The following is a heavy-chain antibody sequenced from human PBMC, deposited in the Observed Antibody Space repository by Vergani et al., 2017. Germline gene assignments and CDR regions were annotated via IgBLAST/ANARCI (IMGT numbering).Heavy chain of an antibody. D-gene: IGHD2-2*01. CDR3: AKDLEDCSSTSCYWNYYYGMDV. CDR1: GFTFSSYG. Sequence: QVQLVESGGGVVQPGGSLRLSCAASGFTFSSYGMHWVRQAQGKGLEWVAFIRYDGSNKYYADSVKGRFTISRDNSKNTLYLQMNSLRAEDTAVYYCAKDLEDCSSTSCYWNYYYGMDVWGQGTTVTVSS. J-gene: IGHJ6*02. V-gene: IGHV3-30*02. CDR2: IRYDGSNK.